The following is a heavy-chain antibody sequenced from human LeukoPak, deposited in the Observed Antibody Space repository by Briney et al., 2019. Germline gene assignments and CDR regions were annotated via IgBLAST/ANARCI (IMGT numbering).Heavy chain of an antibody. CDR1: GYTFTSYD. CDR3: ARGRGSSSSGRSNRRYNYYYYMDV. V-gene: IGHV1-8*03. D-gene: IGHD6-6*01. Sequence: ASVKVSCKASGYTFTSYDINWMRQATGQGLEWMGWMNPNSGNTGYAQKFQGRVTITRNTSISTAYMELSSLRSEDTAVYYCARGRGSSSSGRSNRRYNYYYYMDVWGKGTTVTVSS. J-gene: IGHJ6*03. CDR2: MNPNSGNT.